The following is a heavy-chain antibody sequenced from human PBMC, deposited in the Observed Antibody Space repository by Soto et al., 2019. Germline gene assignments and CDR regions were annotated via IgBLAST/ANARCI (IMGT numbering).Heavy chain of an antibody. J-gene: IGHJ4*02. CDR2: ISGSGGST. CDR1: GFTFSSYA. D-gene: IGHD4-17*01. CDR3: AKDPDDYGDSAPVDY. V-gene: IGHV3-23*01. Sequence: GGSLRLSCAASGFTFSSYAMSWVLQAPGKGLEWVSAISGSGGSTYYADSVKGRFTISRDNSKNTLYLQMNSLRAEDTAVYYCAKDPDDYGDSAPVDYWGQGTLVTVSS.